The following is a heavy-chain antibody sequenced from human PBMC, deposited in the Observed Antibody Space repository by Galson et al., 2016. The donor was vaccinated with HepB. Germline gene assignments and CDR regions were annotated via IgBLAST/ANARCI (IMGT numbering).Heavy chain of an antibody. Sequence: SLRLSCASSGFTFRYYAMTWVRRAPGKGLEWVSDISGAGGTTPYADSVKGRFTISRDNSRDTLYLQMDRLRAADTAVYYCAKERGWYGGPNFGSWGQGTLVTVS. V-gene: IGHV3-23*01. CDR3: AKERGWYGGPNFGS. D-gene: IGHD2-15*01. CDR1: GFTFRYYA. J-gene: IGHJ4*02. CDR2: ISGAGGTT.